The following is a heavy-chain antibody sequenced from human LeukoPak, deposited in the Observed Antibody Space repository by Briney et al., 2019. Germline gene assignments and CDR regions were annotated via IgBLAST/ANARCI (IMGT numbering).Heavy chain of an antibody. V-gene: IGHV1-2*02. CDR3: AGNLEYSSSFFDY. CDR1: GYTFTGYY. D-gene: IGHD6-6*01. J-gene: IGHJ4*02. Sequence: ASVKVSCKASGYTFTGYYMHWVRQAPGQGLEWMGWINPNSGGTNYAQKFQGRVTMTRDTSISTAYMELSRLRSDDTAVYYCAGNLEYSSSFFDYWGQGTLVTVSS. CDR2: INPNSGGT.